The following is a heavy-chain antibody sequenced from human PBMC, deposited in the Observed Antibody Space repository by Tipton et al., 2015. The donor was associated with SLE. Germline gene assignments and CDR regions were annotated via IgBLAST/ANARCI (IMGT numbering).Heavy chain of an antibody. CDR1: GFTFSSYA. D-gene: IGHD3-3*01. V-gene: IGHV3-23*03. CDR3: VKDLPQRGHFDFRHMDV. J-gene: IGHJ6*03. Sequence: SLRLSCAASGFTFSSYAMSWVRQAPGQGLEWVSLIYSGGSGTFYADSVKGRFTISRDNSKNTVYLQMNSLRADDTAVYYCVKDLPQRGHFDFRHMDVWGKGTTVTVSS. CDR2: IYSGGSGT.